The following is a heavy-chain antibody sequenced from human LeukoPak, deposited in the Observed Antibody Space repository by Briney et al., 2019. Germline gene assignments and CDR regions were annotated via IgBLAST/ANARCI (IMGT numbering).Heavy chain of an antibody. CDR2: INQDGSEK. J-gene: IGHJ4*02. Sequence: GGSLRLSCAASGFTFSSFWMSWVRQAPGRGLEWVANINQDGSEKYYVDSVKGRFTISRDNAQKSLSLQVNSLRSDDTAVYYCARVYYYDSSGYFDYWGQGTLVTVSS. CDR3: ARVYYYDSSGYFDY. D-gene: IGHD3-22*01. V-gene: IGHV3-7*05. CDR1: GFTFSSFW.